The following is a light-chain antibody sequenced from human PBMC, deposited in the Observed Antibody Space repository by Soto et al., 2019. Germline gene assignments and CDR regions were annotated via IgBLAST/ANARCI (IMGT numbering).Light chain of an antibody. Sequence: EIVLMQSPGTLSLSPGERATLSCRASQIIKRSYLAWYQQKTGQAPRVLIYGASNRATGIPDRCSGSGSGTEFSLSISRLEPEDFSVYSCHQYDNATQAVGQGTKLEIK. CDR1: QIIKRSY. V-gene: IGKV3-20*01. J-gene: IGKJ2*01. CDR3: HQYDNATQA. CDR2: GAS.